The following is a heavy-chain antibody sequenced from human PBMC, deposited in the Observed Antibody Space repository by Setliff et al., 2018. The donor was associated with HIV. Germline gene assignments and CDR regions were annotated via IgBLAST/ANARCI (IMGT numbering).Heavy chain of an antibody. V-gene: IGHV7-4-1*02. J-gene: IGHJ5*02. CDR2: INANSGSP. Sequence: ASVKVSCKTSGYNFENYAINWVRQAPGQGLEWMGWINANSGSPTYAQAFTGRFLFSVDTVVATAYLQINDLKTEDTAVYFCARGLYGDYGGDLNWLDPWGHGTRVTVSS. D-gene: IGHD4-17*01. CDR1: GYNFENYA. CDR3: ARGLYGDYGGDLNWLDP.